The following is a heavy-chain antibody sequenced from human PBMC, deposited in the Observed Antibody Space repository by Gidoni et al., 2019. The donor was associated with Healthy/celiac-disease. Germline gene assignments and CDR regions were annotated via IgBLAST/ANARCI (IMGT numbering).Heavy chain of an antibody. CDR1: GFTFSSYA. CDR2: ISYDGSNK. CDR3: ARDLTGSSWYPYYYYYGMDV. D-gene: IGHD6-13*01. Sequence: QVQLVESGGGVVQPGRSLRLSCAASGFTFSSYAMHWVRQAPGKRLEWVAVISYDGSNKYYADSVKGRFTISRDNSKNTLYLQMNSLRAEDTAVYYCARDLTGSSWYPYYYYYGMDVWGQGTTVTVSS. J-gene: IGHJ6*02. V-gene: IGHV3-30-3*01.